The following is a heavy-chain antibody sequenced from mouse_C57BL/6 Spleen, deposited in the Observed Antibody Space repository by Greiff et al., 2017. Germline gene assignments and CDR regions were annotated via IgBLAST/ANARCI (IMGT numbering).Heavy chain of an antibody. D-gene: IGHD2-3*01. V-gene: IGHV1-4*01. CDR3: ASQDGSRYFDV. CDR1: GYTFTSYT. Sequence: QVQLQQSGAELARPGASVKMSCKASGYTFTSYTMHWVKQRPGQGLEWIGYINPSSGYTKYNQKFKDKATLTADKSSSTAYMQLSSLTSEDSAVYYCASQDGSRYFDVWGTGTTVTVSS. J-gene: IGHJ1*03. CDR2: INPSSGYT.